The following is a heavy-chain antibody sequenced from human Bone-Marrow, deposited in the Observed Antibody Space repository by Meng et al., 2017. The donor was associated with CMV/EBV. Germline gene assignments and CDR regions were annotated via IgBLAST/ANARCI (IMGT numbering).Heavy chain of an antibody. CDR3: ARDIASGYDYYYYGMDV. V-gene: IGHV3-21*01. CDR2: ISSSSSYI. CDR1: GVTFSSYS. Sequence: GGSLRLSCVASGVTFSSYSMNWVRQAPGKGLEWVSSISSSSSYIYYADSVKGRFTISRDNAKNSLYLQMNSLRAEDTAVYYCARDIASGYDYYYYGMDVWGQGTTVTVSS. J-gene: IGHJ6*02. D-gene: IGHD5-12*01.